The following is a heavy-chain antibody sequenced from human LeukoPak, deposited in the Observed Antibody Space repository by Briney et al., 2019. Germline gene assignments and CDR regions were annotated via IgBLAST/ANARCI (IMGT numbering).Heavy chain of an antibody. Sequence: SLKVSCKASRGTFSSYAISWVRQAPGQGVEWMGGIIPIFGTANYAQKLQGRVTITADESTSTAYMELSSLRPEDTPVYYCARGSESRTSLYFDYWGQGTLVTVSS. CDR3: ARGSESRTSLYFDY. D-gene: IGHD2-2*01. CDR1: RGTFSSYA. CDR2: IIPIFGTA. V-gene: IGHV1-69*13. J-gene: IGHJ4*02.